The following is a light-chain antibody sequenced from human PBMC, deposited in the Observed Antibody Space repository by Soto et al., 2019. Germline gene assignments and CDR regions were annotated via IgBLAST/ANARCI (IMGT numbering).Light chain of an antibody. CDR2: QAS. V-gene: IGKV1-5*03. J-gene: IGKJ4*01. CDR3: QQYNLHSPP. Sequence: DIQMTQSPSTLSASIGDRVTITCRASQNISSWLSWYQQKPGKAPNLLIYQASILESVVPSRFSGSGSGTEFSLNISRLQPHDFATPHCQQYNLHSPPFRGGTHVDIK. CDR1: QNISSW.